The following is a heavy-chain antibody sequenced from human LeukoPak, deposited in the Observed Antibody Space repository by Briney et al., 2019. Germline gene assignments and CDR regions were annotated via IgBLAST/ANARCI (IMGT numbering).Heavy chain of an antibody. CDR3: ARQFLVGSTFHAFDL. CDR1: GGSFSSYY. D-gene: IGHD1-26*01. CDR2: INHSGST. V-gene: IGHV4-34*01. J-gene: IGHJ3*01. Sequence: SETLSLTCAVYGGSFSSYYWSWIRQPPGKGLEWIGEINHSGSTNYNPSLKSRVTMSVDTSKKQFSLKLTSVTAADMAVYFCARQFLVGSTFHAFDLWGQGTRVTVSS.